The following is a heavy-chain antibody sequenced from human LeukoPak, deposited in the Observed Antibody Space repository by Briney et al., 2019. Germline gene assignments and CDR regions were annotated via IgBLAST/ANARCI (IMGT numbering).Heavy chain of an antibody. CDR2: TYYRSKWYN. J-gene: IGHJ5*02. Sequence: SQTLSLTCAISGDSVSSNSAAWNWIRQSPSRGLEWLGRTYYRSKWYNDYAVSVKSRITINPDTSKNQFSLQLNSVTPEDTAVYYCARDGGYSYAQRLMYNWFDPWGQGTLVTVSS. CDR3: ARDGGYSYAQRLMYNWFDP. D-gene: IGHD5-18*01. V-gene: IGHV6-1*01. CDR1: GDSVSSNSAA.